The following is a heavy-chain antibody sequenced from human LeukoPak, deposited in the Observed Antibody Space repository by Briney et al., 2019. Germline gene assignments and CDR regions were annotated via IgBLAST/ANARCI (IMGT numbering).Heavy chain of an antibody. D-gene: IGHD3-22*01. J-gene: IGHJ4*02. CDR2: ISSSGSTI. CDR3: ASWRLLFDY. V-gene: IGHV3-48*04. Sequence: GGSLRLSCAASGFTFSSYVMHWVRQAPGKGLEWVSYISSSGSTIYYADSVKGRFTISRDSAKSSLYLQMNSLRAEDTAVYYCASWRLLFDYWGQGTLVTVSS. CDR1: GFTFSSYV.